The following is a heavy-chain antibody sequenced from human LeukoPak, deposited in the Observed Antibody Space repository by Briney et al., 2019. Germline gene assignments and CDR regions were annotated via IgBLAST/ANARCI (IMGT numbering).Heavy chain of an antibody. V-gene: IGHV3-64*01. D-gene: IGHD3-3*01. CDR2: ISSNGVST. CDR3: ARVSIFGYFDY. J-gene: IGHJ4*02. CDR1: GFTFSSYA. Sequence: PGGSLRLSCAASGFTFSSYAMHWVRQAPGKGLEYVSAISSNGVSTYYANSVKGRFTISRDNSKNTLYLQMGSLRAEDMAVYYCARVSIFGYFDYWGQGTLVTVSS.